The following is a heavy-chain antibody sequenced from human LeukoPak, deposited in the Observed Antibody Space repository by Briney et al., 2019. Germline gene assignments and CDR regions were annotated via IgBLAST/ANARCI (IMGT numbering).Heavy chain of an antibody. V-gene: IGHV1-18*01. CDR1: GYTFTSYD. CDR3: ARDEGNTGTANRFDP. CDR2: ISAYNGNT. D-gene: IGHD1-7*01. J-gene: IGHJ5*02. Sequence: GASVKVSCKASGYTFTSYDINWVRQATGQGLEWMGWISAYNGNTNYAQKLQGRVTMTTDTSTSTAYMELRSLRSDDTAVYYCARDEGNTGTANRFDPWGRGTLVTVSS.